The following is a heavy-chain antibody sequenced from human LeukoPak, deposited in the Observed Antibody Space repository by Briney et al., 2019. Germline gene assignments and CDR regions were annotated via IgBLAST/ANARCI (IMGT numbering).Heavy chain of an antibody. V-gene: IGHV1-18*01. J-gene: IGHJ1*01. D-gene: IGHD6-19*01. CDR3: ASKAIAVAGTGECFQH. Sequence: GASVKVSCKASGYTFTSYGISWVRQAPGQGLEWMGWISAYNGNTNYAQKLQGRVTMTTDTSTSTAYMELSRLRSDDTAVYYCASKAIAVAGTGECFQHWGQGTLVTVSS. CDR1: GYTFTSYG. CDR2: ISAYNGNT.